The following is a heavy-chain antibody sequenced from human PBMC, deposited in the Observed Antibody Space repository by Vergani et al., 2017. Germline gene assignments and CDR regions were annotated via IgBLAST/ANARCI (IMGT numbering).Heavy chain of an antibody. CDR1: GGSLDIHSQT. CDR3: VRVLHTSYILGAFEI. CDR2: IDVKGNS. V-gene: IGHV4-61*02. Sequence: QAQLQESGPRLVKPSQTLSLTCSFSGGSLDIHSQTWGWIRQPAGEGLEWIVRIDVKGNSNFSPSLGSRVTMSADASRGRFSLHLRSVTTSDTAVYYCVRVLHTSYILGAFEIWGQGIKVAVSS. J-gene: IGHJ3*02. D-gene: IGHD2-21*01.